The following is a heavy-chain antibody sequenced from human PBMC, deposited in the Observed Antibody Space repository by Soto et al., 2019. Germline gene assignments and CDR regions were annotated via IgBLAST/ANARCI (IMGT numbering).Heavy chain of an antibody. V-gene: IGHV3-30*18. J-gene: IGHJ4*02. D-gene: IGHD5-12*01. CDR3: VNEAPESAYDRLLD. CDR2: ISYDGSNK. CDR1: GFTFSSYG. Sequence: PGGSLRLSCAASGFTFSSYGMHWVRQAPGKGLEWVAVISYDGSNKYYADSVKGRFTISRDNSKNTLYLQMNSLRAEDTAVYYWVNEAPESAYDRLLDWGEGTLVNVSS.